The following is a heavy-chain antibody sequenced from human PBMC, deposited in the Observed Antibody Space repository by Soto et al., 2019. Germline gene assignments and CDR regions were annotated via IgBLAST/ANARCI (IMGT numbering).Heavy chain of an antibody. CDR1: GGSIRSSTYQ. CDR2: AYYSEST. J-gene: IGHJ4*01. Sequence: SETLSLTCTFSGGSIRSSTYQWCWIRQPPGRGLEWIGSAYYSESTYYNPSLKSRVTISVDTSKNQFSLRVSSVTAADTAVYHCALHKNWKADYW. D-gene: IGHD1-1*01. CDR3: ALHKNWKADY. V-gene: IGHV4-39*01.